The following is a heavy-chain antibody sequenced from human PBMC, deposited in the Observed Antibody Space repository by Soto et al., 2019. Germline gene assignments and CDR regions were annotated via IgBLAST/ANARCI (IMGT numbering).Heavy chain of an antibody. J-gene: IGHJ6*02. CDR1: GFTVSSNY. CDR3: AIGLGSTMVRGVISSFGMDV. Sequence: EVQLVESGGGLIQPGGSLRLSYAASGFTVSSNYMSWVRQAPGKGLEWVSVIYSGGSTYYADSVKGRFTISRDNSKNTLYLQMSSLRAEDMAVYYCAIGLGSTMVRGVISSFGMDVWGQGTTVTVSS. CDR2: IYSGGST. V-gene: IGHV3-53*01. D-gene: IGHD3-10*01.